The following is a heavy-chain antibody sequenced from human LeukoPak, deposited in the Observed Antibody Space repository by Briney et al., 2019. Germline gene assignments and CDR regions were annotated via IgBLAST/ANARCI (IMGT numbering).Heavy chain of an antibody. CDR3: ATDGPLGDWNDSEGVGY. D-gene: IGHD1-1*01. CDR2: MNPNSGNT. J-gene: IGHJ4*02. V-gene: IGHV1-8*01. Sequence: ASVKVSCKASGYTFTSYDINWVRQATGQGLEWMGWMNPNSGNTGYAQKFQGRVTMTEDTSTDTAYMELSSLRSEDTAVYYCATDGPLGDWNDSEGVGYWGQGTLVTVSS. CDR1: GYTFTSYD.